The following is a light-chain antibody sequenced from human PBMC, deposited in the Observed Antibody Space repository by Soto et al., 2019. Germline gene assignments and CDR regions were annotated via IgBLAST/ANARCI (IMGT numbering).Light chain of an antibody. CDR2: SNN. J-gene: IGLJ2*01. CDR3: AAWDDSLNAVV. CDR1: SSNIGSNT. Sequence: QSVLTQPPSASGTPGQRVTISCSGGSSNIGSNTVNWYQQLPGTAPNLLIYSNNQRPSGVPDRLSGSKSGTSASLAISGLQSEDEADYYCAAWDDSLNAVVFGGGTKLTVL. V-gene: IGLV1-44*01.